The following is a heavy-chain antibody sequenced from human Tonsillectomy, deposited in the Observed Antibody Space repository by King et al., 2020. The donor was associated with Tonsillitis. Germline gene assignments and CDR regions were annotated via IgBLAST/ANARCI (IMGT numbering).Heavy chain of an antibody. V-gene: IGHV3-53*01. D-gene: IGHD3-10*01. CDR2: IYSGGST. CDR1: GFTVRSNY. J-gene: IGHJ6*02. CDR3: ARSITYGSGSYPLYSYGMDG. Sequence: QLVQSGGGLIQSGGSLRLSCAASGFTVRSNYMSWVRQAPGKGLEWVSVIYSGGSTYYADSVKGRFTISRDNSKNTLYLQMKSLRAEDTAVYYCARSITYGSGSYPLYSYGMDGWGPGTPVTVSS.